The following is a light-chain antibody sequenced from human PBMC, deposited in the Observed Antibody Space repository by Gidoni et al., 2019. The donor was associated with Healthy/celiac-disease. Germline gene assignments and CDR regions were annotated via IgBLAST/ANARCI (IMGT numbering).Light chain of an antibody. V-gene: IGKV2-28*01. J-gene: IGKJ1*01. CDR2: LVS. CDR1: QSLLHSNGYNY. CDR3: MQALQPPPT. Sequence: DIGRTQSAVSLPVTPGEPASSSCRSRQSLLHSNGYNYLDWSLHKPGHSPHLLIYLVSTRASAATYRFSGCGSGTAFTLSIIRVEAEAVGVYYCMQALQPPPTFGQGTKVEIK.